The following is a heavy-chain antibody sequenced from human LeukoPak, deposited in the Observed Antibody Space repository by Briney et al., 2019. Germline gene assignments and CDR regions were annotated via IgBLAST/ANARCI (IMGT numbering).Heavy chain of an antibody. J-gene: IGHJ3*02. V-gene: IGHV4-39*07. D-gene: IGHD5-24*01. Sequence: SETLSLTCTVSGGSISSSSYYWGWLRQPPGKGLEWIGSIYYSGSTYYNPSLKSRVTISVDTSKNQFSLKLSSVTAADTAVYYCARLTGGPEMATISDAFDIWGQGTMVTVSS. CDR1: GGSISSSSYY. CDR2: IYYSGST. CDR3: ARLTGGPEMATISDAFDI.